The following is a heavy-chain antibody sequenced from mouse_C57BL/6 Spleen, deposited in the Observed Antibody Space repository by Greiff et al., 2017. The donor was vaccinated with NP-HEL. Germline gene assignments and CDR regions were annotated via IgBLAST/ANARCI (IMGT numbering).Heavy chain of an antibody. V-gene: IGHV1-15*01. Sequence: VQLQQSGAELVRPGASVTLSCKASGYTFTDYDMHWVKQTPVHGLEWIGVIDPETGGTAYKQKFKGKAILTADKSSSTAYMELRILTSEDSAVYYCTSGVYYLDYAMDYWGQGTSVTVSS. CDR3: TSGVYYLDYAMDY. CDR2: IDPETGGT. CDR1: GYTFTDYD. J-gene: IGHJ4*01. D-gene: IGHD1-1*01.